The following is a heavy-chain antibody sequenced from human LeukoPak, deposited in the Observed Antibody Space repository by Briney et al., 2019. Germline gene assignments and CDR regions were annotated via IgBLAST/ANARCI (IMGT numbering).Heavy chain of an antibody. V-gene: IGHV1-18*01. D-gene: IGHD6-13*01. CDR3: ARVPGYSSSLGAFDI. CDR1: GYTFISYG. Sequence: GASVKVSCKASGYTFISYGISWVRQAPGQGLEWMGWISGYNGNTNYAQNLQGRVTMTRDTSTSTVYMELSSLRSEDTAVYYCARVPGYSSSLGAFDIWGQGTMVTVSS. J-gene: IGHJ3*02. CDR2: ISGYNGNT.